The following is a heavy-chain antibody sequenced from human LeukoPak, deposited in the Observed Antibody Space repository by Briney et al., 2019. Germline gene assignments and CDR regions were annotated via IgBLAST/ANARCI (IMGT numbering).Heavy chain of an antibody. CDR3: AGAFQPGVYALDI. V-gene: IGHV4-59*03. Sequence: PSETLSLTCTVYGVSISSYYRTWIRQPPGEGLEWMGYIYSSGSTNDNHSLKRRVTISVDTSKNQFALKLSSVTAADTAVYYCAGAFQPGVYALDIWGQGTMVTVSS. CDR2: IYSSGST. CDR1: GVSISSYY. J-gene: IGHJ3*02. D-gene: IGHD6-13*01.